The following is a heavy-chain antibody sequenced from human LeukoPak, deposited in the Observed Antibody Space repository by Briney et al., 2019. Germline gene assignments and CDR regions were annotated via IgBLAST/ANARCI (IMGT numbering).Heavy chain of an antibody. Sequence: PGGSLRLSCAASGFTFSSYAMHWVRQAPGKGLEWVAVIWYDGSNKYYADSVKGRFTISRDNSKNTLYLQMNSLRAEDTAVYYCARGDLRVLFDYWGQGTLVTVSS. V-gene: IGHV3-33*08. CDR3: ARGDLRVLFDY. J-gene: IGHJ4*02. CDR1: GFTFSSYA. CDR2: IWYDGSNK.